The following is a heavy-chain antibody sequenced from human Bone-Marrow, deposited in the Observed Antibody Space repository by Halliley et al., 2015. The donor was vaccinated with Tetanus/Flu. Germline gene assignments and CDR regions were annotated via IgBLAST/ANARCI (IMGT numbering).Heavy chain of an antibody. Sequence: QVQLVQSGAEVKKPGASVKVSCKASGYSFTNYEINWVRQAPGQGLEWMGRISGYNGNPIYAQKVQGRITMTTETSTTTAYMELRSLGFDDTAVYYCASRYCRGGTGYGGALDLWGQGTLVTVSS. J-gene: IGHJ3*01. V-gene: IGHV1-18*01. CDR3: ASRYCRGGTGYGGALDL. CDR2: ISGYNGNP. CDR1: GYSFTNYE. D-gene: IGHD2-15*01.